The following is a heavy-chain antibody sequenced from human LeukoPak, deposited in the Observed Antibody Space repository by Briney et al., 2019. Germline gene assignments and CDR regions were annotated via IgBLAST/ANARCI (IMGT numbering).Heavy chain of an antibody. CDR3: ATDSQSGWPYFDY. D-gene: IGHD6-25*01. CDR1: GYTLTELS. J-gene: IGHJ4*02. V-gene: IGHV1-24*01. Sequence: GASVKVSCKISGYTLTELSMHWVRQAPGKGLEWMGGFDPEDGGIIYAQRFQGRVTMTEDTSTDTAYMELSSLRSEDTAVYYCATDSQSGWPYFDYWGQGTLVAVSS. CDR2: FDPEDGGI.